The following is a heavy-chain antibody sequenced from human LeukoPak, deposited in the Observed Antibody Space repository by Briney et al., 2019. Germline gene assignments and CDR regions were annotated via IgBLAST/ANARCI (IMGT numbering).Heavy chain of an antibody. CDR1: GFTFSSYG. J-gene: IGHJ4*02. CDR2: IWYDGSNK. V-gene: IGHV3-33*01. Sequence: PGGSLRLSCAASGFTFSSYGMHWVRQAPGKGLEWVAVIWYDGSNKYYADSVKGRFTISRDNSKNTLYLRMNSLRAEDTAVYYCARDSLEYYDSSGYDPYYFDYWGQGTLVTVSS. CDR3: ARDSLEYYDSSGYDPYYFDY. D-gene: IGHD3-22*01.